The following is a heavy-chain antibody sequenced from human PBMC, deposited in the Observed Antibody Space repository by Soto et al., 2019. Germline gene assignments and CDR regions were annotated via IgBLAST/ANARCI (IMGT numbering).Heavy chain of an antibody. J-gene: IGHJ4*02. Sequence: SETLSLTCTVSGGSISTYYWSWIRQPPGGTLEWIGYIYASGATTYNPSLESRVTMSVDMPNNEFSLELTSLTAADTAVYYCARSHSFDGSIYHYYFDFWGQGTLVPVSS. CDR3: ARSHSFDGSIYHYYFDF. D-gene: IGHD3-10*01. CDR1: GGSISTYY. V-gene: IGHV4-59*01. CDR2: IYASGAT.